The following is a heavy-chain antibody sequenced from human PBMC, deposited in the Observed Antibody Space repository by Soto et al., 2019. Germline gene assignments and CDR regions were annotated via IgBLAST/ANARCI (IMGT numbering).Heavy chain of an antibody. D-gene: IGHD2-15*01. CDR2: ISSSGRSI. Sequence: GGSLRFSCAASGFTLSSFSVNWVRQAPGKGLEWVSSISSSGRSIYYADSVKGRFTISRDNAKNSLYLQMNSLRAEDTAMYFCARQAVPGPYYYYHGMDVWGLGTTVTVSS. CDR3: ARQAVPGPYYYYHGMDV. J-gene: IGHJ6*02. CDR1: GFTLSSFS. V-gene: IGHV3-21*01.